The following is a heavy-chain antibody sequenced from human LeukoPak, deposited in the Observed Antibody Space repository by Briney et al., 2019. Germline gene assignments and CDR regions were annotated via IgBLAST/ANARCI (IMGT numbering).Heavy chain of an antibody. V-gene: IGHV6-1*01. J-gene: IGHJ5*02. CDR2: TYYRSRWDN. D-gene: IGHD1-14*01. Sequence: SQTLSLTCAISGDSVSNNRAAWNWIRQSPSRGLEWLGRTYYRSRWDNDYAVSVKSRITINPDTSKNQVSLQLNSVTPEDTAVYYCTRDATRTWWFDPWGQGTLVTVSS. CDR3: TRDATRTWWFDP. CDR1: GDSVSNNRAA.